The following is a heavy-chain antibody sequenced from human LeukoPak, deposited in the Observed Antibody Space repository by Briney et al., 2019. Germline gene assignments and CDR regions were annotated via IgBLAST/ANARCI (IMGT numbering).Heavy chain of an antibody. CDR2: IYYSGST. J-gene: IGHJ6*03. Sequence: SETLSLTCTVSGGSISSSSYYWGWIRQPPGKGLEWIGSIYYSGSTYYNPSLKSRVTISVDTSKNQFSLKLSSVTAADTAVYYCARLDYYYYYMDVWGKGTTVTVSS. V-gene: IGHV4-39*07. CDR3: ARLDYYYYYMDV. CDR1: GGSISSSSYY.